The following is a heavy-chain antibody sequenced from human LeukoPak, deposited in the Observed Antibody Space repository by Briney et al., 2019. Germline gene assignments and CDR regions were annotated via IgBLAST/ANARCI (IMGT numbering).Heavy chain of an antibody. CDR3: ASLDGYNGPLDY. J-gene: IGHJ4*02. D-gene: IGHD5-24*01. CDR1: GYSFTSHW. Sequence: GESLKISCKGSGYSFTSHWIGWVRQLPGKGLEYMGIINPGDSDTRYSPSFQGQVTISADRSISAAYLQWSSLKASDTAMYYCASLDGYNGPLDYWGQGTLVTVSS. CDR2: INPGDSDT. V-gene: IGHV5-51*01.